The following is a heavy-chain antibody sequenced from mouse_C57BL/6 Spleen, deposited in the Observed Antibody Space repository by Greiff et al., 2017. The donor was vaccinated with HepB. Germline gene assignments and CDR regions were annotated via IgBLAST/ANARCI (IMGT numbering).Heavy chain of an antibody. J-gene: IGHJ2*01. CDR1: GYAFTNYL. V-gene: IGHV1-54*01. D-gene: IGHD4-1*01. CDR2: INPGSGGT. CDR3: ARSRGTGSFDY. Sequence: VQLQQSGAELVRPGTSVKVSCKASGYAFTNYLIEWVKQRPGQGLEWIGVINPGSGGTNYNEKFKGKATLTADKSSSTAYMQLSSLTSEDSAVYFCARSRGTGSFDYWGQGTTLTVSS.